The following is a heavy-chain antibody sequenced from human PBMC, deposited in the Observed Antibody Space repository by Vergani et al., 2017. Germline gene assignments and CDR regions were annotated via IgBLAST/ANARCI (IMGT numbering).Heavy chain of an antibody. CDR3: ARPSLGGRWLQFYAFDI. V-gene: IGHV3-30*01. J-gene: IGHJ3*02. CDR2: ISYDGSNK. CDR1: GFTFSSYA. D-gene: IGHD5-24*01. Sequence: QVQLVESGGGVVQPGRSLRLSCAASGFTFSSYAMHWVRQAPGKGLEWVAVISYDGSNKYYADSVKGRFTNSRENSKNTLYLQMNSLRAEDTAVYYCARPSLGGRWLQFYAFDIWGQGTMVTVSS.